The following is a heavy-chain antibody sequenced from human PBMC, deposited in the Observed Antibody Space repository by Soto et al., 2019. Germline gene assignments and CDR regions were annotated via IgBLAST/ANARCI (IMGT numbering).Heavy chain of an antibody. CDR1: GFTFSSYS. J-gene: IGHJ6*02. CDR2: ISSSSSTI. V-gene: IGHV3-48*02. Sequence: GGSLRLSCAASGFTFSSYSMNRVRQAPGKGLEWVSYISSSSSTIYYADSVKGRFTISRDNAKNSLYLQMNSLRDEDTAVYYCARDDSVTASYGMDVWGQGTTVTVSS. CDR3: ARDDSVTASYGMDV. D-gene: IGHD2-21*02.